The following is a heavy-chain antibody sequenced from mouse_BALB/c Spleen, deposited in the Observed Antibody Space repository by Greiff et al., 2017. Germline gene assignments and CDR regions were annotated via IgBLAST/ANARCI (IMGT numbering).Heavy chain of an antibody. V-gene: IGHV1S29*02. CDR1: GYTFTDYN. Sequence: DVKLQESGPELVKPGASVKISCKASGYTFTDYNMHWVKQSHGKSLEWIGYIYPYNGGTGYNQKFKSKATLTVDNSSSTAYMELRSLTSEDSAVYYCASITTVEVYYFDYWGQGTTLTVSS. D-gene: IGHD1-1*01. J-gene: IGHJ2*01. CDR3: ASITTVEVYYFDY. CDR2: IYPYNGGT.